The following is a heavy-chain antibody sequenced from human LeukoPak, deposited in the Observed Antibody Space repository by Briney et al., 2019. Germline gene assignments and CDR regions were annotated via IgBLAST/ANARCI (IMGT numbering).Heavy chain of an antibody. CDR3: AKDRHEYDSSGTPQD. CDR2: ISWDGGST. V-gene: IGHV3-43D*03. CDR1: GFTFSSYG. J-gene: IGHJ4*02. D-gene: IGHD3-22*01. Sequence: GGSLRLSCAASGFTFSSYGMHWVRQAPGKGLEWVSLISWDGGSTYYADSVKGRFTISRDNSKNSLYLQMNSLRAEDTALYYCAKDRHEYDSSGTPQDWGQGTLVTVSS.